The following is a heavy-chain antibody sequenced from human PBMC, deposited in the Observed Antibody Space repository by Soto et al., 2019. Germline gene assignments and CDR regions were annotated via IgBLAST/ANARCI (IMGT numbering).Heavy chain of an antibody. CDR1: GFTCNSYD. J-gene: IGHJ4*02. D-gene: IGHD3-16*02. Sequence: PGGSLRLSCAASGFTCNSYDMHWVRQAPGKGLEWVSAISGSGGSTYYADSVKGRFTISRDNSKNTLYLQMNSLRAEDTAVYYCAKYPTVWGSYPAFDYWGQGTLVTVSS. CDR2: ISGSGGST. V-gene: IGHV3-23*01. CDR3: AKYPTVWGSYPAFDY.